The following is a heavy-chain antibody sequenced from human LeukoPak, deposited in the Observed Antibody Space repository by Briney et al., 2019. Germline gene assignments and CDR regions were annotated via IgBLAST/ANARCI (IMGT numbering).Heavy chain of an antibody. V-gene: IGHV3-30*02. CDR2: IRYDGSNK. CDR3: AKDPTYYDFWSGPEGAYYFDY. CDR1: GFTFSNYW. Sequence: PGGSLRLSCAASGFTFSNYWMSWVRQAPGKGLEWVAFIRYDGSNKYYADSVKGRFTISRDNSKNTLYLQMNSLRAEDTAVYYCAKDPTYYDFWSGPEGAYYFDYWGQGTLVTVSS. J-gene: IGHJ4*02. D-gene: IGHD3-3*01.